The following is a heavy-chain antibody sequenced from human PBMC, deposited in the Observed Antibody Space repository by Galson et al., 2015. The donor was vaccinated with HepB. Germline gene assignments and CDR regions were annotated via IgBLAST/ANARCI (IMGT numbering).Heavy chain of an antibody. J-gene: IGHJ4*02. CDR2: ISSSGTTI. D-gene: IGHD4-11*01. V-gene: IGHV3-48*03. CDR3: ARGVGFYSYFLFDK. Sequence: SLRLSCAASGFIFSDYEMKWVRQAPGKGLEWVSHISSSGTTIDYADSVRGRFTISRDNAKNQFSLNLRNVTAADTAVYYCARGVGFYSYFLFDKWGQGALVSVSS. CDR1: GFIFSDYE.